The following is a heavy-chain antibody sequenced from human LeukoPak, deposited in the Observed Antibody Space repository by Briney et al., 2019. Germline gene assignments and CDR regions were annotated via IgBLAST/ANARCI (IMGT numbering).Heavy chain of an antibody. Sequence: SGGSLRLSCAASGFTFSDYYMSWIRQAPGKGLECVSYISSSGSTIYYADSAKGRFTISRDNAKNSLYLQMNSLRAEDTAVYYCARGGAATVKYYGDSYWGQGTLVTVSS. CDR3: ARGGAATVKYYGDSY. CDR1: GFTFSDYY. CDR2: ISSSGSTI. V-gene: IGHV3-11*04. J-gene: IGHJ4*02. D-gene: IGHD4-17*01.